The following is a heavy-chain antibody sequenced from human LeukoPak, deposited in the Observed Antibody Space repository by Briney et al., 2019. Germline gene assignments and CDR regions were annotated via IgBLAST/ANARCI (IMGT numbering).Heavy chain of an antibody. Sequence: GGSLRLSCAASGFTFSSYAMHWVRQAPGKGLEWVAVISYDGSNKYYADSVKGRFTISRDNSKNTLYLQMNSLRAEDTAVYYCARDAPPYCSSTSCYNGPMNYYYYGMDVWGQGTTVTVSS. CDR3: ARDAPPYCSSTSCYNGPMNYYYYGMDV. D-gene: IGHD2-2*02. CDR1: GFTFSSYA. CDR2: ISYDGSNK. J-gene: IGHJ6*02. V-gene: IGHV3-30-3*01.